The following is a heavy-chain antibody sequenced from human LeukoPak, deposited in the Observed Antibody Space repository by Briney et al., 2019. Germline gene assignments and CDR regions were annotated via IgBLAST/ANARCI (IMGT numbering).Heavy chain of an antibody. V-gene: IGHV3-21*01. Sequence: SGGSLRLSCAASGFTFSSYSMNWVRQAPGKGLEWVSSISSSSSYIYYADSVKGRFTISRDNAKNSLYLQMNSLRAEDTAVYYCANSSPTRDPPDYWGQGTLVTVSS. D-gene: IGHD2-15*01. CDR1: GFTFSSYS. J-gene: IGHJ4*02. CDR2: ISSSSSYI. CDR3: ANSSPTRDPPDY.